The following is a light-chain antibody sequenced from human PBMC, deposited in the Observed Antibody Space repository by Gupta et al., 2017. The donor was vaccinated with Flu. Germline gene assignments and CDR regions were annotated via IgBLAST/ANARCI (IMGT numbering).Light chain of an antibody. Sequence: PGPLSLSPGARATLSCRASQSFSSNLAWYQLKPGQAPRLLSYGASTKPTGIPDRFSGSGSGTDFTLTISRLEPEDVVVYYCHQYGSSPRTFGQGTKVEIK. J-gene: IGKJ1*01. CDR1: QSFSSN. V-gene: IGKV3-20*01. CDR2: GAS. CDR3: HQYGSSPRT.